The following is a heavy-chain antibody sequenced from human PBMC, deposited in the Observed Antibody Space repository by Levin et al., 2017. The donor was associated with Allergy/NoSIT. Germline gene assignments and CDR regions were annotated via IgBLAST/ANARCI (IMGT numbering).Heavy chain of an antibody. V-gene: IGHV3-23*01. D-gene: IGHD3-10*01. Sequence: GESLKISCAASGFSFGSYAMSWVRQAPGKGLEWVSGIGDRGGSTYDADSVKGRFTISRDNSKNTLYLQMDSLRADDTALYYCAKRFQGNTGRFDYWGQGTLVTVSS. CDR1: GFSFGSYA. J-gene: IGHJ4*02. CDR3: AKRFQGNTGRFDY. CDR2: IGDRGGST.